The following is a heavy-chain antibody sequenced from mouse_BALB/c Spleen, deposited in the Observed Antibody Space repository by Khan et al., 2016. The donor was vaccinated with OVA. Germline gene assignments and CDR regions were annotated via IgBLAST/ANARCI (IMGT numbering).Heavy chain of an antibody. CDR1: GFSLTTYG. D-gene: IGHD2-4*01. J-gene: IGHJ3*01. Sequence: VQLQESGPGLVQPSQSLSITCTVSGFSLTTYGVHWVRQSPGKGLEWLGVIWSGGTTDYSAAFISRLSITKDNSKSQVFFKMNSLQANDTAIYYCARKYDYDEGLAYWGKGLWSLSLQ. CDR2: IWSGGTT. V-gene: IGHV2-2*02. CDR3: ARKYDYDEGLAY.